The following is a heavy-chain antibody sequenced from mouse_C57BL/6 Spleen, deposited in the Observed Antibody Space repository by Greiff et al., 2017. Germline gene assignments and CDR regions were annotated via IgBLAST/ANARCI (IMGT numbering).Heavy chain of an antibody. CDR2: INPNNGGT. J-gene: IGHJ4*01. V-gene: IGHV1-22*01. Sequence: EVQLQQSGPELVKPGASVKMSCKASGYTFTDYNMHWVKQSHGKSLEWIGNINPNNGGTSYNQKFKGQATLTVNKSSSTAYMELRRLTSEDSAVYYCAREGPVTGADAMDYWGQGTSVTVSS. D-gene: IGHD4-1*01. CDR3: AREGPVTGADAMDY. CDR1: GYTFTDYN.